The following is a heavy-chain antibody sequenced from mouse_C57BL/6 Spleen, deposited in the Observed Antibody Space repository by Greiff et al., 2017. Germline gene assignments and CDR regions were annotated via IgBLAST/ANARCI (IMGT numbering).Heavy chain of an antibody. CDR2: IYPRSGNT. D-gene: IGHD1-1*01. J-gene: IGHJ3*01. CDR3: ARSDYYGSSYGFAY. CDR1: GYTYTSYG. V-gene: IGHV1-81*01. Sequence: QVQLKESGAELARPGASVKLSCKASGYTYTSYGISWVKQRTGQGLEWIGEIYPRSGNTYYNEKFKGKATLTADKSSSTAYMELRSLTSEDSAVYFCARSDYYGSSYGFAYWGQGTLVTVSA.